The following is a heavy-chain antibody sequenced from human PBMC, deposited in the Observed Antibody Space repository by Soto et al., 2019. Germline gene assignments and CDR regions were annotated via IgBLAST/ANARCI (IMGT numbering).Heavy chain of an antibody. CDR1: GGSIDRSNYY. Sequence: SETLSLTCNVSGGSIDRSNYYWDWLRQPPGQGLEWIGTTYYNGNAYYNPSLRSRVSMSVDTSKNQFSLKLVSVTAADTAVYYCARHFVAVVIKGWGYWGQGTLVTVSS. CDR3: ARHFVAVVIKGWGY. CDR2: TYYNGNA. J-gene: IGHJ4*02. D-gene: IGHD3-10*01. V-gene: IGHV4-39*01.